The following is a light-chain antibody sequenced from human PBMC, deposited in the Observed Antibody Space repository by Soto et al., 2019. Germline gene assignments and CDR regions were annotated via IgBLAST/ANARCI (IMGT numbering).Light chain of an antibody. CDR1: QSISNW. J-gene: IGKJ1*01. V-gene: IGKV1-5*01. CDR3: QQYNSYS. CDR2: HAS. Sequence: DIPMTQSPSTLSPSFRARVHLTCRASQSISNWLAWYQQKPGKAPKLLIYHASTLESGVPSRFSGSGSGTEFTLTISSLQPDDFATYYCQQYNSYSFGQGTKVDIK.